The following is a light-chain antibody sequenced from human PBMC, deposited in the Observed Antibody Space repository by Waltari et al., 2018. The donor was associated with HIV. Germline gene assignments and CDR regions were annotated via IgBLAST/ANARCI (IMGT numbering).Light chain of an antibody. CDR2: GNR. CDR3: QSFDYDSSLTVL. J-gene: IGLJ2*01. Sequence: QSVLTQPPSVSGAPGQTLTTPCSGRSSNTGHAAVVVPWYQPLPGTAPTPLIVGNRIRPSGVPDRFSGSKSGTSASLAITGLQPEDEADYYCQSFDYDSSLTVLFGGGTKLTVL. CDR1: SSNTGHAAVV. V-gene: IGLV1-40*01.